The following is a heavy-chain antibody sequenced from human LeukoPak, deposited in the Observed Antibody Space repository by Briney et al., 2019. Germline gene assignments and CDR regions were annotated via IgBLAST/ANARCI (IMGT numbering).Heavy chain of an antibody. J-gene: IGHJ3*02. CDR3: AITNAFDI. CDR1: GFTFSGYG. CDR2: ISYDGSNK. Sequence: GGYLRLSCAASGFTFSGYGMHWVRQAPGKGLEWVAVISYDGSNKYYADSVKGRFTISRDNSKNTLYLQMNSLRAEDTAVYYCAITNAFDIWGQGTVVTVSS. V-gene: IGHV3-30*03.